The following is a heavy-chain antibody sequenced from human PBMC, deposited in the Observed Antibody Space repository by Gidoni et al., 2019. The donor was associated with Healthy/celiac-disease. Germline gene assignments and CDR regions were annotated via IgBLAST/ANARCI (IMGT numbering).Heavy chain of an antibody. D-gene: IGHD5-18*01. CDR3: ARENGYSYGPDYYYYGMDV. Sequence: EVQLVESGGGLVQPGGSLRLSCAASGFTFSSYSMNWVRQAPGKGLEWVSYISSSSSTIYYADSVKGRFTISRDNAKNSLYLQMNSRRDEDTAVYYCARENGYSYGPDYYYYGMDVWGQGTTVTVSS. V-gene: IGHV3-48*02. CDR1: GFTFSSYS. J-gene: IGHJ6*02. CDR2: ISSSSSTI.